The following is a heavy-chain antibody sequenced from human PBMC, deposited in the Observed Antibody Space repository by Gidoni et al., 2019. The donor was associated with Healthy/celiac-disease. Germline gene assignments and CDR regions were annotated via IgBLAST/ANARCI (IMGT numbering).Heavy chain of an antibody. CDR1: GGSFSGYY. CDR2: INHRGST. D-gene: IGHD5-18*01. V-gene: IGHV4-34*01. Sequence: QVQLQQWGAGLLKPSETLSLTCAVYGGSFSGYYWSWIRQPPGKGLEWIGEINHRGSTNYNPSLKSRVTISVDTSKNQFSLKLSSVTAADTAVYYCARLYSYGRRVSGGRNDYWGQGTLVTVSS. J-gene: IGHJ4*02. CDR3: ARLYSYGRRVSGGRNDY.